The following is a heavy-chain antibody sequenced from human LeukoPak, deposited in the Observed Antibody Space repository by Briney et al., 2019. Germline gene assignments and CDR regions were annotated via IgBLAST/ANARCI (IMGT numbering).Heavy chain of an antibody. D-gene: IGHD1-26*01. CDR1: GFTFSDYY. J-gene: IGHJ4*02. CDR3: ARVGSRGYYFDY. V-gene: IGHV3-11*06. Sequence: GRSLRLSCASSGFTFSDYYMSWIRQAPGKGLEWVSHISGSSTYTNYADSVKGRFTISRDNANNSLYLQMNSLTAEDTAVFYCARVGSRGYYFDYWGQGTLVSVSS. CDR2: ISGSSTYT.